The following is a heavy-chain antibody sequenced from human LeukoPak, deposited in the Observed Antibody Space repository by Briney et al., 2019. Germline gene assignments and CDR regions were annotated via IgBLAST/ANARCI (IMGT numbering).Heavy chain of an antibody. Sequence: PGESLRISFKGSGSRFTSYWISWVRQMPGKGLEGMGRIEPSDSYTNYSPSFQGHVTISADKSISTAYLQWSSLEASDTAMYYCARLGTQGDYYYYYGMDVWGKGTTVTVSS. CDR1: GSRFTSYW. V-gene: IGHV5-10-1*01. J-gene: IGHJ6*04. D-gene: IGHD3-10*01. CDR3: ARLGTQGDYYYYYGMDV. CDR2: IEPSDSYT.